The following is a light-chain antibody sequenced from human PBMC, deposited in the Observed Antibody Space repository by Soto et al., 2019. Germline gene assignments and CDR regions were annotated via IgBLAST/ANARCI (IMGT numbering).Light chain of an antibody. J-gene: IGKJ5*01. Sequence: EIWLTQSPSTLTLSPGERATLSCRASQSVSSYLAWYQQKPGQAPRLLIYDASNRATGIPARFSGSGSGTDFTLTISSLEPEDFEVYYCQQRSNWPITFGQGTRLEIK. CDR2: DAS. CDR1: QSVSSY. V-gene: IGKV3-11*01. CDR3: QQRSNWPIT.